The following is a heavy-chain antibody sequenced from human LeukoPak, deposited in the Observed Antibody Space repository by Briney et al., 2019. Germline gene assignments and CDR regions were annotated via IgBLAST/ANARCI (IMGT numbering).Heavy chain of an antibody. CDR3: ARESNEYYYYYMDV. CDR2: INSDGSST. CDR1: GFTFSSYW. V-gene: IGHV3-74*01. J-gene: IGHJ6*03. D-gene: IGHD2-8*01. Sequence: PGGSLRLSCAASGFTFSSYWMHWVRQAPGKGLVWVSRINSDGSSTSYADSVKGRFTISRDNAKNTLYLQMNSLRAEDTAVYYCARESNEYYYYYMDVWGKGTTVTASS.